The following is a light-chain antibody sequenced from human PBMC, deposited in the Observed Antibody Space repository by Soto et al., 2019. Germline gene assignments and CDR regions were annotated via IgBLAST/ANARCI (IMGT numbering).Light chain of an antibody. CDR3: QQYTNWPPFT. J-gene: IGKJ2*01. CDR2: GAS. Sequence: EIVLTQSPATLSLSPGERATLSCRASQSVSSYLAWYQQKPGQAPRLLIYGASTRAAGVPARFSGSASRTEYTLTITGLQSEDFALYYCQQYTNWPPFTFGQGTRLEIK. CDR1: QSVSSY. V-gene: IGKV3-15*01.